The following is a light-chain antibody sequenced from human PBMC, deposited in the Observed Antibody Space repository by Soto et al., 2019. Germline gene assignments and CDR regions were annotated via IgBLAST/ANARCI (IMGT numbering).Light chain of an antibody. CDR1: SSDVGGYDY. J-gene: IGLJ1*01. Sequence: QSVLTQPASVSGSPGQSITISCTGTSSDVGGYDYVSWYQLHPGKAPKLMVFEVNNRPSGVSYRFSGSKSGNTASLTISGLQAEDEADYYCNSYATGKTRVFGPGTKVTVL. CDR2: EVN. V-gene: IGLV2-14*01. CDR3: NSYATGKTRV.